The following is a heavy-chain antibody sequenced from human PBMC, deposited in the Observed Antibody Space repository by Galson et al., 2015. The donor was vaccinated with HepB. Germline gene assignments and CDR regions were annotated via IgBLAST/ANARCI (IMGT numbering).Heavy chain of an antibody. J-gene: IGHJ4*02. V-gene: IGHV4-34*01. CDR1: GGSFSGYY. CDR2: INHSGST. CDR3: ARVGYYDSSGYSDY. Sequence: TLSLTCAVYGGSFSGYYWSWIRQPPGKGPEWIGEINHSGSTNYNPSLKSRVTISVDTSKNQFSLKLGSVTAADTAVYYCARVGYYDSSGYSDYWGQGTLVTVSS. D-gene: IGHD3-22*01.